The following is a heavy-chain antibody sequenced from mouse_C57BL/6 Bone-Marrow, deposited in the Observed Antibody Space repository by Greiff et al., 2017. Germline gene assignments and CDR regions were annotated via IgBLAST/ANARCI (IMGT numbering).Heavy chain of an antibody. CDR3: TTRGLRLLAWFAY. CDR2: IDPENGDT. CDR1: GFNIKDDY. V-gene: IGHV14-4*01. Sequence: EVKLEESGAELVRPGASVKLSCTASGFNIKDDYMHWVKQRPEQGLEWIGWIDPENGDTAYASKFQGKATITADTSSNTAYLQLSSLTSEDTAVYYCTTRGLRLLAWFAYWGQGTLVTVSA. J-gene: IGHJ3*01. D-gene: IGHD3-2*02.